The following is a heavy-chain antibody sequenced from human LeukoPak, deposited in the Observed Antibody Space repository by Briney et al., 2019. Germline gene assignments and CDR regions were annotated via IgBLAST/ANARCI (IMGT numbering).Heavy chain of an antibody. CDR3: VRAPTTYYYDGSGYYYFDY. Sequence: PSETLSLTCAVYGGSFSGYYWTWIRQPPGKGLEWIGEINHSGSTNYNPSLKSRVTISVDTSKNQFSLKLRSVTAADSAVYYCVRAPTTYYYDGSGYYYFDYWGQGTLVPVSS. D-gene: IGHD3-22*01. J-gene: IGHJ4*02. CDR2: INHSGST. V-gene: IGHV4-34*01. CDR1: GGSFSGYY.